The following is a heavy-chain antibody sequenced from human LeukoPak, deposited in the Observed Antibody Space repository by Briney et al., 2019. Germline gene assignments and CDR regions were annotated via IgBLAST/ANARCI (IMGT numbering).Heavy chain of an antibody. J-gene: IGHJ4*02. V-gene: IGHV3-48*01. D-gene: IGHD5-24*01. CDR2: ISSSGSSI. CDR1: GFTFSNYN. Sequence: GGSLRLSCAASGFTFSNYNMNWVRQAPGKGLEWVSYISSSGSSIYYADSVKGRFTISRDNSKNTLYLQMNSLRGEDTAVYYCARDLGDGYNPFDYWGQGTLVTVSS. CDR3: ARDLGDGYNPFDY.